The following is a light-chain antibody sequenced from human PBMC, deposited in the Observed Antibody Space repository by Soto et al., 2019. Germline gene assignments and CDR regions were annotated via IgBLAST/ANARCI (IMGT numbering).Light chain of an antibody. Sequence: QSVLTQPASVSGSPGQSITISCTGTSSEVGGYNYVSWYQQHPGKAPKVIIYEVSNRPSGVSNRFSGSKSGNTASLTISGLQPEDEADYYCSSYTSISTYVFGTGTKVTVL. CDR3: SSYTSISTYV. J-gene: IGLJ1*01. CDR2: EVS. CDR1: SSEVGGYNY. V-gene: IGLV2-14*01.